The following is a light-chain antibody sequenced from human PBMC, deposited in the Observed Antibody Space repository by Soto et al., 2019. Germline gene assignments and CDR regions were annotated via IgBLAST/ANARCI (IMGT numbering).Light chain of an antibody. J-gene: IGLJ1*01. CDR2: EVS. CDR1: SSDVGGYNY. Sequence: QSALTEPRCASGSTGQSVTISCTGTSSDVGGYNYVSWYQQHPGKAPKLMIYEVSKRPSGVPDRFSGSKSGNTASLTVSGLQAEDEADYYCSSYAGSNNYVFGTGTKVTVL. CDR3: SSYAGSNNYV. V-gene: IGLV2-8*01.